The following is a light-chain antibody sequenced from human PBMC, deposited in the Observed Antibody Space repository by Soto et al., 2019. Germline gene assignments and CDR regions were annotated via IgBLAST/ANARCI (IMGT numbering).Light chain of an antibody. J-gene: IGLJ1*01. Sequence: QSVLTQPPSASGTPGQRVTISCSGSSSNIGSNTVSWYQQLPGTAPKLLIYSNNQRPSGVPDRFSGSKSGTSASLAISGLQSEDEADYYCEAWDESLNGYYVFGTGTKVTVL. CDR2: SNN. CDR3: EAWDESLNGYYV. V-gene: IGLV1-44*01. CDR1: SSNIGSNT.